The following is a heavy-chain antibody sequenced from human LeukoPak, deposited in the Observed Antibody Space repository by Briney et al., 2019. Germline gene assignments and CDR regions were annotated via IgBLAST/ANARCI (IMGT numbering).Heavy chain of an antibody. V-gene: IGHV3-21*01. Sequence: GGSLRLSCAASGFTVSSNYMSWVRQAPGKGLEWVSSISSSSTYIYYADSVKGRFTISRDNAKNSLYLQMNSLRAEDTAVYYCARALLGYCISTSCYEYYFDYWGQGTLVTVSS. D-gene: IGHD2-2*01. J-gene: IGHJ4*02. CDR1: GFTVSSNY. CDR2: ISSSSTYI. CDR3: ARALLGYCISTSCYEYYFDY.